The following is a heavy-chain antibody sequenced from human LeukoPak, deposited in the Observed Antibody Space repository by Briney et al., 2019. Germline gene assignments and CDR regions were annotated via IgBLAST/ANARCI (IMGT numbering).Heavy chain of an antibody. J-gene: IGHJ4*02. V-gene: IGHV3-7*01. CDR3: AREPTGAIDY. CDR1: GGSISSGSYY. CDR2: IKQDGSEK. Sequence: PSETLSLTCTVSGGSISSGSYYWSWVRQAPGKGLEWVANIKQDGSEKYYVDSVKGRFTISRDNAKNSLYLQMNSLRAEDTAVYYCAREPTGAIDYWGQGTLVTVSS. D-gene: IGHD7-27*01.